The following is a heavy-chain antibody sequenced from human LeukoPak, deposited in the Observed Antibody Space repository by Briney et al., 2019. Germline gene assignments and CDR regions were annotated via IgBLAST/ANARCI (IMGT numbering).Heavy chain of an antibody. CDR3: ARRPTVTTPRFDP. V-gene: IGHV4-39*01. D-gene: IGHD4-17*01. J-gene: IGHJ5*02. CDR2: IYYSGST. Sequence: SETLSLTCTVSGGSISSSSYYWGWIRQPPGKGLEWIGSIYYSGSTYYNPSLKSRVTISVDTSKNQFSLKLSSVTVADTAVYYCARRPTVTTPRFDPWGQGTLVTVSS. CDR1: GGSISSSSYY.